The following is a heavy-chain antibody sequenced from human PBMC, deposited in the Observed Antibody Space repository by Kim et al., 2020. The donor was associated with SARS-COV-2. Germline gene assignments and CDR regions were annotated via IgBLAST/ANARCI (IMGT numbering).Heavy chain of an antibody. CDR3: ARIGTTGYWYFDL. V-gene: IGHV3-64*02. J-gene: IGHJ2*01. Sequence: GGSLRLSCAASGFAFSAYGMHWVRQAPGKRLEYVSAISSSGGQTFYADSVKGRFTISRDNSKNTLYLQMGSLRPEDTAVYYCARIGTTGYWYFDLWGRGTLVSLSS. D-gene: IGHD1-1*01. CDR1: GFAFSAYG. CDR2: ISSSGGQT.